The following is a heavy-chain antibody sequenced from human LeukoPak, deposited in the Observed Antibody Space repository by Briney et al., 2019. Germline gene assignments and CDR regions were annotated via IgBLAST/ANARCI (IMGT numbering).Heavy chain of an antibody. Sequence: PSETLSLTYTVSGGSISSYYWSWIRQPPGKGLEWIGYIYYSGSTNYNPSLKSRVTISVDTSKNQFSPKLSSVTAADTAVYYCARGVAAAYYYMDVWGKGTTVTVSS. J-gene: IGHJ6*03. D-gene: IGHD6-13*01. CDR3: ARGVAAAYYYMDV. CDR1: GGSISSYY. CDR2: IYYSGST. V-gene: IGHV4-59*01.